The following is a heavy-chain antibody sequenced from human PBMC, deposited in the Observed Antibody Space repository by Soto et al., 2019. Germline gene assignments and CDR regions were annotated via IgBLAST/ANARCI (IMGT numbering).Heavy chain of an antibody. Sequence: EVQLLESGGNLVQPGGSLRLSCAASGLIFSDYVMSWVRQAPGQGLECVACISGSGGDTFYADSVKGRFTISRDNSKNTLSLHMNSLRVDDTAVYFCAQDRFRIVGPVDYWGQGTLVTVST. CDR1: GLIFSDYV. CDR3: AQDRFRIVGPVDY. J-gene: IGHJ4*02. CDR2: ISGSGGDT. V-gene: IGHV3-23*01. D-gene: IGHD1-26*01.